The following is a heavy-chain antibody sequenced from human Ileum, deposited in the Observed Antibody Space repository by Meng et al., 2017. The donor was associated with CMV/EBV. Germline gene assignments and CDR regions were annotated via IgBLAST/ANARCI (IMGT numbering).Heavy chain of an antibody. Sequence: GESLKISCGASGFNFSSYAMSWVRQAPGKGLEWVSVIYSGGSITNYADSVKGRFTISRDNSKNTLYLQMNSLRAEDTAVYYCAKGDDSSGYYYTYYYYGMDVWGQGTTVTVSS. CDR1: GFNFSSYA. CDR3: AKGDDSSGYYYTYYYYGMDV. V-gene: IGHV3-23*03. CDR2: IYSGGSIT. D-gene: IGHD3-22*01. J-gene: IGHJ6*02.